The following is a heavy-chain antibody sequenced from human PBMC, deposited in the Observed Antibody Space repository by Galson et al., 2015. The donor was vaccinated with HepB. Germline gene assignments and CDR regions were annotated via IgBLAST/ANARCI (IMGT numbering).Heavy chain of an antibody. D-gene: IGHD1-7*01. V-gene: IGHV1-46*01. Sequence: SVKVSCKASGYTFTSYYLHWVRQAPGQGLEWMGMINPSGGTTNYAQKLQGRITVTRDTSTNTVYMELSSLGSKDTAIYYCTRDSLGNYQFDYWGQGTLVTVSS. J-gene: IGHJ4*02. CDR2: INPSGGTT. CDR3: TRDSLGNYQFDY. CDR1: GYTFTSYY.